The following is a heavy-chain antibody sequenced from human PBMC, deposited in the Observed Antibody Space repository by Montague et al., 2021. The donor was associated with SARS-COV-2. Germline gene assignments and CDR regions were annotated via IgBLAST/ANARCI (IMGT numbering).Heavy chain of an antibody. V-gene: IGHV4-59*01. CDR2: IYYSGST. CDR1: GGSISGYY. CDR3: ARVGAYGDYPTPPTFDY. J-gene: IGHJ4*02. D-gene: IGHD4-17*01. Sequence: SETLSLTCTVSGGSISGYYWNWIRQPPGKGLEWIGYIYYSGSTDYNPSLKSRVTISVDTSKNQFSLKLSSVTAADTAVYYCARVGAYGDYPTPPTFDYWGQGTLVTVSS.